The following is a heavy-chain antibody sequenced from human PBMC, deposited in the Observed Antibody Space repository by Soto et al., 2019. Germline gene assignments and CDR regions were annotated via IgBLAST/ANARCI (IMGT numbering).Heavy chain of an antibody. CDR3: ARGYSSSWYPTSGYYYGMDV. D-gene: IGHD6-13*01. V-gene: IGHV1-69*13. J-gene: IGHJ6*02. CDR1: GGTFSSYA. CDR2: IIPIFGTA. Sequence: SVKVSCKASGGTFSSYAISWVRQAPGQGLEWMGGIIPIFGTASYAQKFQGRVTITADESTSTAYMELSSLRSEDTAVYYCARGYSSSWYPTSGYYYGMDVWGQGTTVTVSS.